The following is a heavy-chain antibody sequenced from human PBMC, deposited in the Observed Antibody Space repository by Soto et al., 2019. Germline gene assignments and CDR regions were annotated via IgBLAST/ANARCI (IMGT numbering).Heavy chain of an antibody. Sequence: PSETLSLTCVVYGGSFSCYYWTWIRQPPGKGLEWIGDINHSGSTNYNSSLKSRVTISVDTSNKQLSLTLRSVTAADPAVYYCAREEVPQWFTRGYYGMDVWGQGTTLTVSS. V-gene: IGHV4-34*01. CDR1: GGSFSCYY. D-gene: IGHD2-2*01. CDR3: AREEVPQWFTRGYYGMDV. J-gene: IGHJ6*02. CDR2: INHSGST.